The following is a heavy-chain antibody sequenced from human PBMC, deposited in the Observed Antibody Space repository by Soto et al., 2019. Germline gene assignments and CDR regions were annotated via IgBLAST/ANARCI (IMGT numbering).Heavy chain of an antibody. CDR1: GYTFTAYY. J-gene: IGHJ4*02. CDR3: ARAVHTMIQGVRFRVDQ. V-gene: IGHV1-2*02. D-gene: IGHD3-10*01. CDR2: INPNGGGT. Sequence: QVQLVQSGAEMKKPGASVKVSCESSGYTFTAYYIHWGRQAPGHGLEWLGWINPNGGGTKYAQKFQGRVTMTRDTSINTAYRELTRLTSDDTAVYYCARAVHTMIQGVRFRVDQWGQGTLVTVSS.